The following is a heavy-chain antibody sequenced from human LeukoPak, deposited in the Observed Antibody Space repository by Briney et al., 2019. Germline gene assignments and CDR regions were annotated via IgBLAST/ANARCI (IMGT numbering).Heavy chain of an antibody. V-gene: IGHV4-34*01. CDR1: ALSFSGFY. CDR2: INHSGST. CDR3: ARTPDP. Sequence: PSETLSLTCAVYALSFSGFYWSWIRQPPGKGLEWIGEINHSGSTNYNPSLKSRVTISVDTSKNQFSLKLSSVTAADTAVYYCARTPDPWGQGTLVTVSS. J-gene: IGHJ5*02.